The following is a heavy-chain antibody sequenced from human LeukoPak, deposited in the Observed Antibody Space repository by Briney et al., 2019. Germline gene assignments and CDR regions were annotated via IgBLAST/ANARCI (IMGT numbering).Heavy chain of an antibody. V-gene: IGHV4-34*01. D-gene: IGHD3-3*01. CDR3: ARERRAITIFGVVRSYYFDY. CDR1: GGSFSGYY. CDR2: INHIGSN. Sequence: SETLSLTRALYGGSFSGYYWSWIRQPPRKGLEWIGEINHIGSNHCNPSLKSRVTISVDTSKNQFSLKLSSVTAADTAVYYCARERRAITIFGVVRSYYFDYWGQGTLVTVSS. J-gene: IGHJ4*02.